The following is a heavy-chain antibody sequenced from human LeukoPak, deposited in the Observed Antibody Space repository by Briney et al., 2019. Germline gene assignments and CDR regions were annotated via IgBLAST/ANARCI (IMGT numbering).Heavy chain of an antibody. CDR2: INPNTGGT. Sequence: ASVKVSCKASGYTFTAYYIHWVRQVPGQGLEWMGWINPNTGGTNYAQKFQGRVTMTRDTSISTASMELSRLRSDDTAVYYCARLVVVPTARWFDPWGQGTLVTVSS. J-gene: IGHJ5*02. CDR1: GYTFTAYY. D-gene: IGHD2-2*01. V-gene: IGHV1-2*02. CDR3: ARLVVVPTARWFDP.